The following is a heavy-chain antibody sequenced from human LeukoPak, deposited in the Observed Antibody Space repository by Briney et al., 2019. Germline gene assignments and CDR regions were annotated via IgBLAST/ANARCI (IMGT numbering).Heavy chain of an antibody. D-gene: IGHD3-3*01. J-gene: IGHJ4*02. Sequence: GGSLRLSCAASGFTFSSYAMSWVRQAPGKGLEWVSAISGSGGGTYYADSVKGRFTISRDNSKNTLYLQMNSLRAEDTAVYYCAKDFGYDFWSGYYKDYWGQGTLVTVSS. CDR1: GFTFSSYA. CDR2: ISGSGGGT. V-gene: IGHV3-23*01. CDR3: AKDFGYDFWSGYYKDY.